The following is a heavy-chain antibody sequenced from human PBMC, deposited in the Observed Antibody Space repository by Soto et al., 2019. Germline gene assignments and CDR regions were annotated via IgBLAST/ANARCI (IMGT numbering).Heavy chain of an antibody. CDR3: TRDASRDSSARGWFDP. Sequence: VRLSCAASGFTFRSFTMNWVRQAPGKGLEWASTISSNSAYIYYTDALRGRFTISRDNAKNSLHLQMNSLRAEDTAVYYCTRDASRDSSARGWFDPWGPGTLVTVSS. J-gene: IGHJ5*02. CDR2: ISSNSAYI. CDR1: GFTFRSFT. V-gene: IGHV3-21*01. D-gene: IGHD6-13*01.